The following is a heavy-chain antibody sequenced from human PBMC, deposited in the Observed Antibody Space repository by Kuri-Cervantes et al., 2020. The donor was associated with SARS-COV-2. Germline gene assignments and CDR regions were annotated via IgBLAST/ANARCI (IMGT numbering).Heavy chain of an antibody. Sequence: LSLTCAASGFTFDDYAMHWVRQAPGKGLEWVSLISWDGGSTYYADSVKGRFTISRDNSKNSLYLQMNSLKTEDTAVYYCTTLIDYWGQGALVTVSS. D-gene: IGHD1-1*01. CDR2: ISWDGGST. V-gene: IGHV3-43D*03. CDR3: TTLIDY. CDR1: GFTFDDYA. J-gene: IGHJ4*02.